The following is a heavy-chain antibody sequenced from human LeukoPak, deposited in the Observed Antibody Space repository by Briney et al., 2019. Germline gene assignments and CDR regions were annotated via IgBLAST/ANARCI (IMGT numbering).Heavy chain of an antibody. V-gene: IGHV4-39*01. CDR3: ARNPLGRDLGIDAFDI. CDR2: IYYSGST. D-gene: IGHD7-27*01. J-gene: IGHJ3*02. CDR1: GGSISSSSYY. Sequence: MPSETLSLTCTVAGGSISSSSYYWGWIRQPPGKGLDWIGSIYYSGSTYYNPSLKSPVTISVDTSKNQFSLKLSSVTAADTAVYYCARNPLGRDLGIDAFDIWGQGTMVTVSS.